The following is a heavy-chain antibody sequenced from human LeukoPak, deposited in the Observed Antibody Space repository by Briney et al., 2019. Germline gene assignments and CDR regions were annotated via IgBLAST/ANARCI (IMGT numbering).Heavy chain of an antibody. J-gene: IGHJ4*02. CDR3: AKQLGYCSDGSCYFPY. V-gene: IGHV3-23*01. D-gene: IGHD2-15*01. CDR2: ISNNGGYT. Sequence: GGSLSLSCAASGFTFSRSAMSWVRQAPGKGLEWVSAISNNGGYTYYADSVQGRFTISRDNSKSTLCLQMNSLRAEDTAVYYCAKQLGYCSDGSCYFPYWGQGTLVTVSS. CDR1: GFTFSRSA.